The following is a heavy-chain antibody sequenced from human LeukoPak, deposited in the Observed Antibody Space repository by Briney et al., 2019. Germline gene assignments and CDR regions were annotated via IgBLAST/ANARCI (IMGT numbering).Heavy chain of an antibody. Sequence: SETLSLTCAVYGGSFSSYYWSWIRQPAGKGLEWIGRIYTGGSTNYNPSLKSRVTMSVDTSKNQFSLKLSSVTAADTAVYYCARDTPTHQGMIVMDYWGQGTLVTVSS. CDR1: GGSFSSYY. V-gene: IGHV4-4*07. D-gene: IGHD3-22*01. CDR2: IYTGGST. J-gene: IGHJ4*02. CDR3: ARDTPTHQGMIVMDY.